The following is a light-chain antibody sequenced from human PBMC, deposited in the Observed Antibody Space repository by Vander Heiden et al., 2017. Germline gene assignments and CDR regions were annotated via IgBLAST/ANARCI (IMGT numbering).Light chain of an antibody. Sequence: QSALTQPASVSGSPGQAITISCTGTSSDVGSYVYVSWYQQHPGKAPKLMIHEVSNRPSGVSDRFSASKSGDTASLTISGLQAEDEAEYYCCSYTTSGTYVFGTGTKVTVL. CDR2: EVS. V-gene: IGLV2-14*01. CDR1: SSDVGSYVY. CDR3: CSYTTSGTYV. J-gene: IGLJ1*01.